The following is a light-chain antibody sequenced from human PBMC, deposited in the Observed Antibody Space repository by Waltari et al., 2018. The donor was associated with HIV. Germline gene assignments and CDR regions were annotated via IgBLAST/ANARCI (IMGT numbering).Light chain of an antibody. Sequence: AIQLTQSPSSLSASVGDRVTITCRASQAISSSLAWYQQKPGKAPNLLIYHASTLESGVPSRFSGSGSGADFTLTISSLQPEDSATYYCQQFNTYPQTFGQGTQLEI. J-gene: IGKJ5*01. V-gene: IGKV1-13*02. CDR3: QQFNTYPQT. CDR1: QAISSS. CDR2: HAS.